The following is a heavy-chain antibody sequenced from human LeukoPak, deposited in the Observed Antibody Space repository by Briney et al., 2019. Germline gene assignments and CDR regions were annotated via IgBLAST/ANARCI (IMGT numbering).Heavy chain of an antibody. J-gene: IGHJ4*02. D-gene: IGHD3-10*01. CDR1: GGSFSGYY. V-gene: IGHV4-34*01. Sequence: SETLSLTCAVYGGSFSGYYWSWIRQPPGKGLEWIGEINHSGSTNYNPSLKSRVTISVDTSKNQFSLKLSSVTAADTAVYYCASLNYYGSGSYSFDYWGQGTLATVSS. CDR2: INHSGST. CDR3: ASLNYYGSGSYSFDY.